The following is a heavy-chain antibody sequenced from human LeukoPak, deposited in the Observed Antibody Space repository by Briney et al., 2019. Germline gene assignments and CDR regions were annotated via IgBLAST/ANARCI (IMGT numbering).Heavy chain of an antibody. J-gene: IGHJ4*02. V-gene: IGHV4-34*01. CDR2: INHSGST. Sequence: SETLSLTCAVYGGSFSGYYWSWIRQPPGKGLEWIGEINHSGSTNYNPSLKSRVTISVDTSKNQFSLKLSSVTAADTAVYYCARRGGGRYRDSGYYYRSLYYFDYWGQGTLVTVSS. D-gene: IGHD3-22*01. CDR3: ARRGGGRYRDSGYYYRSLYYFDY. CDR1: GGSFSGYY.